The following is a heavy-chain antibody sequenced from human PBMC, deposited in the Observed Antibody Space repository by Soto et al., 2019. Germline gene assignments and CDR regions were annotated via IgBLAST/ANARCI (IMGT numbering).Heavy chain of an antibody. D-gene: IGHD3-3*01. V-gene: IGHV4-59*01. J-gene: IGHJ4*02. Sequence: PSETLSLTCTVSGGSISSYYWSWIRQPPGKGLEWIGYIYYSGSTNYNPSLKSRVTISVDTSKNQFSLKLSSVTAADTAVYYCARVVGVVIKFFDYWGQGTLVTVSS. CDR2: IYYSGST. CDR3: ARVVGVVIKFFDY. CDR1: GGSISSYY.